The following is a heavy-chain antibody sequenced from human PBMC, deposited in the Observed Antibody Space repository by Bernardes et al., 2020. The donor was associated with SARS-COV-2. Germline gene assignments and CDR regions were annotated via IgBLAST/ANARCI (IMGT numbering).Heavy chain of an antibody. D-gene: IGHD3-3*01. CDR3: ARSRDFGVVRYLQVGNWFDP. V-gene: IGHV4-59*01. Sequence: SETLSLTCTVSGGSISSYYWSWIRQPPGKGLEWIGYIYYSGSTNYNPSLKSRVPISVDTSKTKFSLKLSSVTAADTAVYYCARSRDFGVVRYLQVGNWFDPWGQGILVTVSS. CDR1: GGSISSYY. CDR2: IYYSGST. J-gene: IGHJ5*02.